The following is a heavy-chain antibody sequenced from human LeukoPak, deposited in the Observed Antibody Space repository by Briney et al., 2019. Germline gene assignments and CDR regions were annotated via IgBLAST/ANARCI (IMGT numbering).Heavy chain of an antibody. CDR1: GFAFNTYA. D-gene: IGHD3-10*01. J-gene: IGHJ4*02. CDR3: AREIFGSGSYPEF. Sequence: PGGSLRLSCAASGFAFNTYAMHWARPPPGQGLEWVALIWHDGSHKLYSNSVRGQFTISRDNSKNTVSLQMNNRRPEDTAVYYCAREIFGSGSYPEFWGQGTLVSVSS. V-gene: IGHV3-33*01. CDR2: IWHDGSHK.